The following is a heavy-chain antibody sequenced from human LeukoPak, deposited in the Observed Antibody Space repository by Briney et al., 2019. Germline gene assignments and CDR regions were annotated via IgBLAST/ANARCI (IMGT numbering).Heavy chain of an antibody. CDR3: ARDRGGGNDYGSGSYFWFDP. CDR1: GFTFSSYG. CDR2: LRYDATSN. J-gene: IGHJ5*02. V-gene: IGHV3-30*02. Sequence: GGSLRLSCAASGFTFSSYGMHWVRQAPGKGLEWVSFLRYDATSNYYAESVKGRFTISRDNSKNTLYLQMNSLRAEDTAVYYCARDRGGGNDYGSGSYFWFDPWGQGTLVTVSS. D-gene: IGHD3-10*01.